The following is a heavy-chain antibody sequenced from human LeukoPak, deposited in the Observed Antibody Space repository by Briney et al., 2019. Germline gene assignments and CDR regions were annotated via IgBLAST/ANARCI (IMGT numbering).Heavy chain of an antibody. CDR1: GGTFSSYA. D-gene: IGHD1-26*01. V-gene: IGHV1-69*13. J-gene: IGHJ4*02. Sequence: ASVKVSCKASGGTFSSYAISWVRQAPGQGLEWMGGIIPIFGTANYAQKFQGRVTITADESTSTAYMELSSLRSEDTAVYYCARRVGATNDEFDYWGQGTLVTVSS. CDR3: ARRVGATNDEFDY. CDR2: IIPIFGTA.